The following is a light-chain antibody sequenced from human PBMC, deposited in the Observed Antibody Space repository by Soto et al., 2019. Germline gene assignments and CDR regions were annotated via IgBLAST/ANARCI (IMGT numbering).Light chain of an antibody. CDR2: GAS. J-gene: IGKJ2*01. Sequence: EIVMTQSPATLSVSPGERATLSCRASQSVSSNLAWYQQKPGQAPRLLIYGASTRATGIPARFSGSGSGTECTLTISSLQPEDFAVYYCQQYNNSPYTFGQGTKLEIK. CDR3: QQYNNSPYT. V-gene: IGKV3-15*01. CDR1: QSVSSN.